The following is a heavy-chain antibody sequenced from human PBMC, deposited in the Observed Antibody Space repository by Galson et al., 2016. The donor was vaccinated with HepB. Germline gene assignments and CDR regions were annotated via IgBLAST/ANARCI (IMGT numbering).Heavy chain of an antibody. Sequence: SLRLSCAASGFTFSSYALGWVRQAPGKGLEWVSTITDRGTSTYYADSVKGRFTISRDNSRDTVYLQMNSLRAEDTALYYCARHLTRVSPLDYWGQGTLVTVSS. J-gene: IGHJ4*02. V-gene: IGHV3-23*01. CDR2: ITDRGTST. CDR3: ARHLTRVSPLDY. CDR1: GFTFSSYA.